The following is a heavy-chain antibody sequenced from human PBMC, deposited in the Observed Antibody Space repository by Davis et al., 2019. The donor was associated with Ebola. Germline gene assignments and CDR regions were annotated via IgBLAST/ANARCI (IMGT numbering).Heavy chain of an antibody. J-gene: IGHJ4*02. CDR2: ISSSGTTI. CDR3: ARALSTILILYSIDY. CDR1: GFTFSDYY. Sequence: GGSLRLSCAASGFTFSDYYMSWIRQAPGKGLEWLSYISSSGTTIYYADSVKGRFTISRDNSKNTLYLQMDSLRAEDTAVYYCARALSTILILYSIDYWGQGALVTVSS. V-gene: IGHV3-11*04. D-gene: IGHD3-10*02.